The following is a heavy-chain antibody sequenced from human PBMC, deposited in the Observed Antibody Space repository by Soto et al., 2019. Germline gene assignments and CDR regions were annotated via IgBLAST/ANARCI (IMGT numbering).Heavy chain of an antibody. D-gene: IGHD3-22*01. V-gene: IGHV4-39*07. Sequence: SETLSLTCAVSGGSISGSSFYWGWIRQPQETGLESIGSIHYSGSTYYNPSLKSRVTISVDTSKNQFSLKLSSVTAADTAVYYCARVTQQDDRSDWDWFDPWGQGTLVTVSS. J-gene: IGHJ5*02. CDR2: IHYSGST. CDR3: ARVTQQDDRSDWDWFDP. CDR1: GGSISGSSFY.